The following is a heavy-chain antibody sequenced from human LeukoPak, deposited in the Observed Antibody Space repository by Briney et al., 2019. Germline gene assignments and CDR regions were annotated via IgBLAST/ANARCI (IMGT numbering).Heavy chain of an antibody. J-gene: IGHJ4*02. CDR1: GGSISTSTYY. CDR2: IYYSGST. Sequence: PSETLSLTCTVSGGSISTSTYYWGWIRQPPGKGLEWIGSIYYSGSTYYKPSLKSRITISVDTSKNQFSLKLSSVTAADTAVYYCARSVRDGYNYVYWGQGTLVTVSS. D-gene: IGHD5-24*01. CDR3: ARSVRDGYNYVY. V-gene: IGHV4-39*01.